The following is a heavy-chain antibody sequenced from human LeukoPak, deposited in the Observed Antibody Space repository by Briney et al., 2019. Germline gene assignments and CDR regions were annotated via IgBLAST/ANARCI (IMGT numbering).Heavy chain of an antibody. J-gene: IGHJ5*02. CDR3: ARGRGGIVVVPAARYNWFDP. V-gene: IGHV4-39*07. Sequence: SETLSLTCTVSGGSISGSNYYWGWIRQPPPGKGLEWIGEINHSGSTNYNPSLKSRVTISVGTSKNQFSLKLSSVTAADTAVYYCARGRGGIVVVPAARYNWFDPWGQGTLVTVSS. D-gene: IGHD2-2*01. CDR1: GGSISGSNYY. CDR2: INHSGST.